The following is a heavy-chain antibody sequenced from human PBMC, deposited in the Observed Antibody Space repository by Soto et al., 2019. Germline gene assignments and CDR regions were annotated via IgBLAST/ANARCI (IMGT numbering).Heavy chain of an antibody. CDR3: ARGRLYGDLDY. D-gene: IGHD4-17*01. CDR1: GFTFSSYA. Sequence: PGGSLRLSCAASGFTFSSYAMSWVRQAPGKGLEWVSAISYSGSSKYYADSVKGRFTISRDNSKNTLYLQMNSLRAEDTAVYYCARGRLYGDLDYWGQGTLVTV. J-gene: IGHJ4*02. V-gene: IGHV3-23*01. CDR2: ISYSGSSK.